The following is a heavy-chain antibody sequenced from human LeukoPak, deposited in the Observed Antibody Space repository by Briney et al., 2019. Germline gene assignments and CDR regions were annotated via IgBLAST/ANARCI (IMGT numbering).Heavy chain of an antibody. J-gene: IGHJ3*02. CDR2: ISGSGGST. D-gene: IGHD6-13*01. Sequence: PGGSLRLSCAASGFTFSSYAMSWVRQAPGKGLEWVSAISGSGGSTYYADSVKGRFTISRDNSKNTLYLQMNSLRAEDTAVYHCAKVRLYSSSWYPDAFDIWGQGTMVTVSS. V-gene: IGHV3-23*01. CDR3: AKVRLYSSSWYPDAFDI. CDR1: GFTFSSYA.